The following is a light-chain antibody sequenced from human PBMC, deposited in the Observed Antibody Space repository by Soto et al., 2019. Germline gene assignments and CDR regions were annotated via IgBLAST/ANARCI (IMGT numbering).Light chain of an antibody. CDR3: QQYDNWPRT. Sequence: KVMTQSAATLSVSTVERATLSCRASQSVRINLAWYQQKPGQPPRLLIYDASTRATGIPSRFSGSGSGTEFTLTISSLKSEDFAVYYCQQYDNWPRTFGQGTKVDIK. CDR2: DAS. V-gene: IGKV3-15*01. CDR1: QSVRIN. J-gene: IGKJ1*01.